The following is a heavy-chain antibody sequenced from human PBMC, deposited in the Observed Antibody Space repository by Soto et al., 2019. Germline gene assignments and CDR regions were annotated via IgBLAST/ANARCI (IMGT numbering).Heavy chain of an antibody. CDR2: IYAGGST. V-gene: IGHV3-66*01. CDR3: VREKVTMIVGFYYFDY. D-gene: IGHD3-22*01. Sequence: EMQLVESGGGLVQPGGSLRLSCAASGFTVSSNYMSWVRQAPGKGLEWVSVIYAGGSTHYAESVEGRFTISRHNSRNMLYLQMNSLRAEDTAVYYCVREKVTMIVGFYYFDYWGQGTRVTVSS. CDR1: GFTVSSNY. J-gene: IGHJ4*02.